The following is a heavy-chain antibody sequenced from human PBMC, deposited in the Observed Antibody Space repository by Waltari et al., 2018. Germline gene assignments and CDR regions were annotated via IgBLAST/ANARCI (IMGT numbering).Heavy chain of an antibody. CDR1: GFTFSSYG. J-gene: IGHJ6*02. V-gene: IGHV3-33*01. Sequence: QPGRSLRLSCAASGFTFSSYGMHWVRQAPGKGLEWVAVIWYDGSNKYYADSVKGRFTISRDNSKNTLYLQMNSLRAEDTAVYYCARVPNYDSSGYRPPPPYYYYYGMDVWGQGTTVTVSS. D-gene: IGHD3-22*01. CDR2: IWYDGSNK. CDR3: ARVPNYDSSGYRPPPPYYYYYGMDV.